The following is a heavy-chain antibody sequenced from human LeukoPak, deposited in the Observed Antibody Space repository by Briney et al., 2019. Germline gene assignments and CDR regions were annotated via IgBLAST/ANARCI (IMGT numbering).Heavy chain of an antibody. CDR3: ARGAGSSPFDY. D-gene: IGHD3-10*01. CDR2: INNSGGST. Sequence: GGSLRLSCAASGFTFSSYGMHWVRQAPGKGLEWVSSINNSGGSTYYADSVKGRFTMSRDNSKNTLYLQMSSLRAEDTAIYYCARGAGSSPFDYWGQGTLVTVSS. J-gene: IGHJ4*02. CDR1: GFTFSSYG. V-gene: IGHV3-23*01.